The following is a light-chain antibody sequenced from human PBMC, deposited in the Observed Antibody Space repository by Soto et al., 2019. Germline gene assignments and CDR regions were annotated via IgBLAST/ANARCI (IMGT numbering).Light chain of an antibody. V-gene: IGKV3-20*01. Sequence: EIVLTQSPGTLSLSPGERATISCRASQSINTRYLAWYQQKPGQAPRLLIYGASSRAIGILDRFSGSGSGTYFTLTISSLAPEDFAVYYCQQFGNSVYTFGQGTKLEIK. J-gene: IGKJ2*01. CDR3: QQFGNSVYT. CDR2: GAS. CDR1: QSINTRY.